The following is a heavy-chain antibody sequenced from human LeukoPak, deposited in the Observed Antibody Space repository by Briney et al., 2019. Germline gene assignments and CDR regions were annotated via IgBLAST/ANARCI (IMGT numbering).Heavy chain of an antibody. CDR1: GYTFTDYS. Sequence: ASVKVSCKASGYTFTDYSMHWVRQAPGQRLEWMGWISPKSGGTKFAQKFQGRVTMTTDTTISTAYMDLSSLKSDDTAVYYCARPQWVVGGGSLGFDYSGQGNLVSVSP. CDR2: ISPKSGGT. CDR3: ARPQWVVGGGSLGFDY. V-gene: IGHV1-2*02. J-gene: IGHJ4*02. D-gene: IGHD6-19*01.